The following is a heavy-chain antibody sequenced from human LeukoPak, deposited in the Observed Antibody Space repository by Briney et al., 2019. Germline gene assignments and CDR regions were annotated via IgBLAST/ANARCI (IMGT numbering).Heavy chain of an antibody. CDR3: ARGSSGSYYYYYMDV. CDR2: IYTRGST. V-gene: IGHV4-4*07. Sequence: NASETLSLTCTVSGGSISSYYWSWIRQPAGKGLEWFGRIYTRGSTNYNPSLKSRVTMSVDTSKNQFSLKLSSVTAADTAVYYYARGSSGSYYYYYMDVWGKGTTVTVSS. CDR1: GGSISSYY. D-gene: IGHD1-26*01. J-gene: IGHJ6*03.